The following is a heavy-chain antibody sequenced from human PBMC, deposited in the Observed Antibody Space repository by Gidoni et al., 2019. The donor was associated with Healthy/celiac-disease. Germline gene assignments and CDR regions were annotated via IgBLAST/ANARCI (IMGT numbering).Heavy chain of an antibody. D-gene: IGHD2-8*01. CDR2: ISYDGSNK. J-gene: IGHJ4*02. CDR1: GFTFSSYA. CDR3: ARGVLMVYVDY. Sequence: QVQLVESGGGVVQPGRSLRLSCAASGFTFSSYAMHWVRQAPGKGLEWVAVISYDGSNKYYADSVKGRFTISRDNSKNTLYLQMNSLRAEDTAVYYCARGVLMVYVDYWGQGTLVTVSS. V-gene: IGHV3-30*01.